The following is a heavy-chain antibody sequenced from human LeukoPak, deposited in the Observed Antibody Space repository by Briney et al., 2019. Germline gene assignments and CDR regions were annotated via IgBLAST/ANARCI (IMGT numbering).Heavy chain of an antibody. CDR1: GYTFTDSY. CDR2: INADSGGT. V-gene: IGHV1-2*06. Sequence: GASVKVSCKASGYTFTDSYMHWVRQAPGQGLEWIGRINADSGGTNSAQKFQGRVTVTRDTSISTTYMELSSLRSDDTAVYYCARAKEKSIAARYFDYWGQGTLVTVSS. J-gene: IGHJ4*02. CDR3: ARAKEKSIAARYFDY. D-gene: IGHD6-6*01.